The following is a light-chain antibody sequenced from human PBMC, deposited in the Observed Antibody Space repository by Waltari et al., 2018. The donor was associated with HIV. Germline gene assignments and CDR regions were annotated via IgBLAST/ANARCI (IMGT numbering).Light chain of an antibody. Sequence: SSELTQGPAVSVALGQTVRITCQGDSLRFYSASWYQQKPGQAPVLVIYGRNNRPSGIPAPFSGSRSGNAASLTISVAQAEDEADYYCNSRDRSGYLHVVFGGGAKLTVL. CDR1: SLRFYS. V-gene: IGLV3-19*01. J-gene: IGLJ2*01. CDR3: NSRDRSGYLHVV. CDR2: GRN.